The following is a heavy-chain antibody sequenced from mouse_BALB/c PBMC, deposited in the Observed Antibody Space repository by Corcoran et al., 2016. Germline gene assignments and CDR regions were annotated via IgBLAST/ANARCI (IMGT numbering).Heavy chain of an antibody. J-gene: IGHJ3*01. CDR1: GFNIKDTY. CDR2: IDPVNGNT. CDR3: ADWAGAY. D-gene: IGHD4-1*01. Sequence: EVQLQQSGAELVKPGASVKLSCTASGFNIKDTYMHWVKQRPEQGLEWIGRIDPVNGNTKYDPKFQGKATITADTSSNPAYLKLSSLTSEDTAVYYCADWAGAYWGQGTLVTVSA. V-gene: IGHV14-3*02.